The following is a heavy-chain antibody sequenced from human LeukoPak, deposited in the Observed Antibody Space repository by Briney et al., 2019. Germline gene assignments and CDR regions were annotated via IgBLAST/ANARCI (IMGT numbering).Heavy chain of an antibody. V-gene: IGHV3-74*01. CDR2: INSDGSST. D-gene: IGHD5-24*01. Sequence: GGSLRLSCAASGFIFSNYWMHWVRQAPGKGLVWVSRINSDGSSTNYADSVKGRFTISRDNAKNTLYLQMSSLRAEDTAVYYCARDPATLYYFDYWGQGNLVTVSS. CDR3: ARDPATLYYFDY. J-gene: IGHJ4*02. CDR1: GFIFSNYW.